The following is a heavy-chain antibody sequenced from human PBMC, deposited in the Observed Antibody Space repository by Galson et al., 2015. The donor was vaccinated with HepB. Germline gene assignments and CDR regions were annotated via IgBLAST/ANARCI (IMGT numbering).Heavy chain of an antibody. D-gene: IGHD3-9*01. Sequence: QSGAEVKKPGESLKISCKGSGYSFTSYWIGWVRQMPGKGLEWMGIIYPGDSDTRYSPSFQGQVTISADKSISTAYLQWSSLKASDTAMYYCARLPRYYDILTGYHNYGMDVWGQGTTVTVSS. CDR1: GYSFTSYW. CDR3: ARLPRYYDILTGYHNYGMDV. V-gene: IGHV5-51*01. CDR2: IYPGDSDT. J-gene: IGHJ6*02.